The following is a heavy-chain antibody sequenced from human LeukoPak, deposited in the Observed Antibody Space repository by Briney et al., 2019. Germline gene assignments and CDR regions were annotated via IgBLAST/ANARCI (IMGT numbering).Heavy chain of an antibody. CDR1: GFTFSSYS. Sequence: GGSLRLSCAASGFTFSSYSMNWVRQAPGKGLEWVSYIRSSSSTIYYADSVKGRFTISRDNAKNSLYLQMNSLRAEDTAVYYCASSLLWFGELFGAFDIWGQGTMVTVSS. V-gene: IGHV3-48*04. D-gene: IGHD3-10*01. CDR3: ASSLLWFGELFGAFDI. J-gene: IGHJ3*02. CDR2: IRSSSSTI.